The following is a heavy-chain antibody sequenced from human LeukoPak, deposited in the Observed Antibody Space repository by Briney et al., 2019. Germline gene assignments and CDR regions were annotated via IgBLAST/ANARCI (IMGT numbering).Heavy chain of an antibody. V-gene: IGHV4-34*01. CDR1: GGSFSGYY. CDR3: ARTTYGGKAFDY. D-gene: IGHD4-23*01. Sequence: SETLSLTCAVYGGSFSGYYWSWIRQPPGKGLEWIGEINHSGNTNYNRSLKSRVTISADTSKNQFSLRLSSVTAADTAVYYCARTTYGGKAFDYWGQGTLVTVSS. J-gene: IGHJ4*02. CDR2: INHSGNT.